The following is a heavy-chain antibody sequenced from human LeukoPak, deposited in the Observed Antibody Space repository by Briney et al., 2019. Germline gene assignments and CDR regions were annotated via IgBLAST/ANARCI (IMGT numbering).Heavy chain of an antibody. CDR1: GFTFENFA. J-gene: IGHJ4*02. D-gene: IGHD1-26*01. CDR3: AKDRLGALLYFDS. CDR2: ISGSGKTT. Sequence: GGSLRLSCAASGFTFENFAMSWVRQAPGTGLEWVCAISGSGKTTYYIDSVKGRFTISRDNSMNTLYLQMNSLRAEDTAVYSCAKDRLGALLYFDSWGQGTLVTVSS. V-gene: IGHV3-23*01.